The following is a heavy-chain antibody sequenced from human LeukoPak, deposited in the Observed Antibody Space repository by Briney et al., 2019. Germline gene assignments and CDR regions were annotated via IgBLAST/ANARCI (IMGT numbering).Heavy chain of an antibody. J-gene: IGHJ4*02. CDR1: GYTFTSYD. CDR3: ARGRSVAARGEGFDY. CDR2: MNPNSGNT. Sequence: GASVKVSCRASGYTFTSYDINWVRQATGQGLEWMGWMNPNSGNTSYAQKFQGRVTMTRNTSISTAYMELSSLRSEDTAVYYCARGRSVAARGEGFDYWGQGTLVTVSS. D-gene: IGHD6-6*01. V-gene: IGHV1-8*01.